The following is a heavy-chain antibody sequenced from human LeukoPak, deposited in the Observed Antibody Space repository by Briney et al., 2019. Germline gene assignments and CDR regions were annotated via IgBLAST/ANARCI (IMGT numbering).Heavy chain of an antibody. V-gene: IGHV4-59*01. CDR3: ARGNGSYYSR. Sequence: SETLSLTCTVSGGSISSYYWSWIRQPPGKGLEWIGYIYYSGSTNYNPSLESRVTISVDTSKNQFSLKLSSVTAADTAVYYCARGNGSYYSRWGQGTLVTVSS. CDR2: IYYSGST. J-gene: IGHJ4*02. D-gene: IGHD1-26*01. CDR1: GGSISSYY.